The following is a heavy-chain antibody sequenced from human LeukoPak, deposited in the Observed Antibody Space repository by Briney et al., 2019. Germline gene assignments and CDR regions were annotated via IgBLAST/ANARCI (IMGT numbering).Heavy chain of an antibody. CDR3: ARVDCSSTSCYDRFFDY. CDR2: INHSGST. J-gene: IGHJ4*02. D-gene: IGHD2-2*01. Sequence: SETLSLTCAVCGGSFSGYYWSWIRQPPGKGLEWIGEINHSGSTNYNPSLKSRVTISVDTSKNQFSLKLSSVTAADTAVYYCARVDCSSTSCYDRFFDYWGQGTLVTVSS. CDR1: GGSFSGYY. V-gene: IGHV4-34*01.